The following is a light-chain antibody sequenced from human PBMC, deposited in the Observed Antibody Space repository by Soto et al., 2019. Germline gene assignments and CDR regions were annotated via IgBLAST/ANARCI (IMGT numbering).Light chain of an antibody. Sequence: EIVLTQSPGTLSLSPGERATLSCRASQSVSSSYLAWYQQKPGRAPRLLIYGASSRATGIPDRFSGSGSGKVFTLTISRLEPEDFAVYYCQQYGSSPGYTFGQGTK. V-gene: IGKV3-20*01. CDR2: GAS. CDR1: QSVSSSY. CDR3: QQYGSSPGYT. J-gene: IGKJ2*01.